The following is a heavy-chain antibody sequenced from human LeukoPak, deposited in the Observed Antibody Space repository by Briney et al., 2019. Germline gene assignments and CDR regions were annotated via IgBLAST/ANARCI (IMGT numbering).Heavy chain of an antibody. J-gene: IGHJ3*02. CDR1: GFAFSFFA. CDR2: ISGSGTST. CDR3: ARDRVYASGSRDAFGI. V-gene: IGHV3-23*01. Sequence: PGGSLRLSCSASGFAFSFFAMSWLRQPPGTGLGWVSGISGSGTSTYYADSVKGRFTISRDNSKNTLYLQMNSLRAEDTAVYYCARDRVYASGSRDAFGIWGQGTMVAVSS. D-gene: IGHD3-10*01.